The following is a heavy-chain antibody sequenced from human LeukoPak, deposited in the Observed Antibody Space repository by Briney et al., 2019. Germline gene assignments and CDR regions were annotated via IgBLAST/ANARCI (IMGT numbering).Heavy chain of an antibody. CDR2: IYYSGST. CDR3: ARDEEAFDI. V-gene: IGHV4-59*01. Sequence: PSETLSLTCTVSGGSLSSYFWSWIRQPPGKGLEWIGYIYYSGSTNYNPSLKSRVTISLDRSKNQFSLKLTSMTAADTAVYYCARDEEAFDIWGQGTMVTVSS. CDR1: GGSLSSYF. J-gene: IGHJ3*02.